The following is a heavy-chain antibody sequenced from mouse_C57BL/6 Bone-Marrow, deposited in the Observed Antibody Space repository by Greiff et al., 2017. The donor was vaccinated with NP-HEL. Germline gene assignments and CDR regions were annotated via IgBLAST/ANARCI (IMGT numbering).Heavy chain of an antibody. V-gene: IGHV1-76*01. CDR2: IYPGSGNT. J-gene: IGHJ1*03. CDR1: GYTFTDYY. CDR3: ARIDIYYYGPRDWYFDV. D-gene: IGHD1-1*01. Sequence: QVQLKQSGAELVRPGASVKLSCKASGYTFTDYYINWVKQRPGQGLEWIARIYPGSGNTYYNEKFKGKATLTAEKSSSTAYMQLSSLTSEDSAVYFCARIDIYYYGPRDWYFDVWGTGTTVTVSS.